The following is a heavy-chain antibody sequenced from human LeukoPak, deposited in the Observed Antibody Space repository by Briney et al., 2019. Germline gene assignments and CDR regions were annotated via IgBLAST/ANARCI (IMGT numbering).Heavy chain of an antibody. J-gene: IGHJ3*02. Sequence: ASVKVSCKASGYTFTSYDINWVRQATGQGLEWMGWMNPNCGNTGYAQKFQGRVTIARNTSITTAYMELSSLRSEDTAVYYCARGLGYCSGGSCYRFGFDIWGQGTMVTVSS. CDR3: ARGLGYCSGGSCYRFGFDI. CDR1: GYTFTSYD. V-gene: IGHV1-8*03. CDR2: MNPNCGNT. D-gene: IGHD2-15*01.